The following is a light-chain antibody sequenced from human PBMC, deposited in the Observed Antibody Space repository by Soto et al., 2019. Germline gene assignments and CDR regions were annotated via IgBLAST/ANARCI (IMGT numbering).Light chain of an antibody. CDR2: SNN. Sequence: QSVLTQPPSASGTPGQRVTISCSGSSSNIGSNTVNWYQQLQGTAPKLLIYSNNQRPSGVPDRFSGSKSGTSASLAIGGLQSEDEADYYCAAWDDSLNGVVFGGGTKLTVL. CDR1: SSNIGSNT. CDR3: AAWDDSLNGVV. V-gene: IGLV1-44*01. J-gene: IGLJ2*01.